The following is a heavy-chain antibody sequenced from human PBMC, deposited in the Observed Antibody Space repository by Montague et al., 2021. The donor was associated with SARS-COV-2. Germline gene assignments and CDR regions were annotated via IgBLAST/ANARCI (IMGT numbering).Heavy chain of an antibody. V-gene: IGHV4-34*01. J-gene: IGHJ5*02. CDR3: ARGRYSSSWYGERRNWFDP. Sequence: SDTLSLTCAVYGRSFSGYYWSWIRQPPGKGLEWIGEINHSGSTNYDPSLKSRVTISVDTSKNQFSLKLSSVTAADTAVYYCARGRYSSSWYGERRNWFDPWGQGTLVTVSS. CDR1: GRSFSGYY. CDR2: INHSGST. D-gene: IGHD6-13*01.